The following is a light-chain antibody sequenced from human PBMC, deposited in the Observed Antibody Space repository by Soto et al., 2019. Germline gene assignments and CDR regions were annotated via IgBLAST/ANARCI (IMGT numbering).Light chain of an antibody. Sequence: DIQMTQSPSTLSASVGDRVTITCRASQSISTWLAWYQQKPGKVPNLLIYDATSLESGVPSRFSGSGSGTEFTLTISSLQPDDFATYYCQQYNSDSWTFGQGTKVEIK. CDR1: QSISTW. J-gene: IGKJ1*01. CDR3: QQYNSDSWT. CDR2: DAT. V-gene: IGKV1-5*01.